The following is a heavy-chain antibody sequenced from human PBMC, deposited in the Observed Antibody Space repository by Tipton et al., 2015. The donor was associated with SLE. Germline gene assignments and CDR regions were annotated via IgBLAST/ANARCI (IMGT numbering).Heavy chain of an antibody. CDR3: PYSSNDLGDH. CDR2: TSKSGST. CDR1: GGSISSDDYY. V-gene: IGHV4-31*03. Sequence: TLSLTCTVSGGSISSDDYYWTWVRQHPGKGLEWIGYTSKSGSTYYTPSLKSRVTISVDTSKNHFSLRLTSVTAADTAVYYCPYSSNDLGDHWGQGALVTVSS. D-gene: IGHD2-2*01. J-gene: IGHJ5*02.